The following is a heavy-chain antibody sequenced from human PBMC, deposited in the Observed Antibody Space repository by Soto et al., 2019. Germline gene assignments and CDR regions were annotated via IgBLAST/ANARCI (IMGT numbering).Heavy chain of an antibody. Sequence: GGSLRLSCAASGFTFSSYGMHWVRQAPGKGLEWVSYISSSSSTIYYADSVKGRFTSSRDNAKNSLYLQMNSLRDEDTAMYYCERVIMDVWGQETTVTVSS. CDR1: GFTFSSYG. J-gene: IGHJ6*02. CDR3: ERVIMDV. CDR2: ISSSSSTI. V-gene: IGHV3-48*02.